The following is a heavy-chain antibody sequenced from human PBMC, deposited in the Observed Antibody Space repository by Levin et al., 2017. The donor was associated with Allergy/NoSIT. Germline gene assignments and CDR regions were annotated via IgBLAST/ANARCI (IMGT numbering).Heavy chain of an antibody. CDR3: ARVTPGDFYGFDY. CDR2: ISDNGGST. J-gene: IGHJ4*02. Sequence: GGSLRLSCAASGFTFSSFAMHWVRQAPGKGLEYVSAISDNGGSTYYANSVKGRFTISRDNSKNTLYLQMGSLRAEDMAVYYCARVTPGDFYGFDYWGQGTLVTVSS. CDR1: GFTFSSFA. D-gene: IGHD4-17*01. V-gene: IGHV3-64*01.